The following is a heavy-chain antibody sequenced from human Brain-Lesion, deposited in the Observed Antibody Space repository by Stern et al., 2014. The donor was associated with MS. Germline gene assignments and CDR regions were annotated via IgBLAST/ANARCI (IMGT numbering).Heavy chain of an antibody. Sequence: EVPLVESGGGLVQPGGSLRLSCAASGFSFSTYAMSWVRQTPGKGLQWVSAISGRGGPTYYADSVKGRFTISRDNSKNPLYLQMDSLRADDTAVYYCAKWPHHIAVAGTRYFQHWGQGTLVTVSS. V-gene: IGHV3-23*04. CDR1: GFSFSTYA. CDR2: ISGRGGPT. J-gene: IGHJ1*01. CDR3: AKWPHHIAVAGTRYFQH. D-gene: IGHD6-19*01.